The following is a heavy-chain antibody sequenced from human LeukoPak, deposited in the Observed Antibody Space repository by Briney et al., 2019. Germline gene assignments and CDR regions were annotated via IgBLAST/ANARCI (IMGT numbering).Heavy chain of an antibody. CDR2: IIPIFGTA. CDR1: GGTFSSYA. Sequence: ASVKVSCKASGGTFSSYAISWVRQAPGQGLEWMGGIIPIFGTANYAQKFQGRVTITADESTSTAYMELSSLRSEDTAVYYCARDKEPPGFAFDIWGQGTMVTVSS. J-gene: IGHJ3*02. CDR3: ARDKEPPGFAFDI. D-gene: IGHD1-14*01. V-gene: IGHV1-69*13.